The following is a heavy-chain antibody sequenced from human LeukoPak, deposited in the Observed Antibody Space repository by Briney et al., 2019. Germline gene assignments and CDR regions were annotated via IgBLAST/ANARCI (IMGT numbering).Heavy chain of an antibody. CDR1: GFTFSSYS. D-gene: IGHD1-26*01. Sequence: GGSLRLSCAASGFTFSSYSMNWVRQAPGKGLEWVSSISSSSSYIYYADSVKGRFTISRDNAKNSLYLQMNSLRAEDTAVYYCARSVGARLGYFDYWGQGTLVTVSS. CDR2: ISSSSSYI. J-gene: IGHJ4*02. CDR3: ARSVGARLGYFDY. V-gene: IGHV3-21*01.